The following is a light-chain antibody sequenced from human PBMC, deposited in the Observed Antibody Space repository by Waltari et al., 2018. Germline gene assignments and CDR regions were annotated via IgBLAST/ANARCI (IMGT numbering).Light chain of an antibody. V-gene: IGLV3-1*01. CDR2: QDS. J-gene: IGLJ1*01. Sequence: SYELTQPPAGSVSPGQTASITCSGDKLGDTYACWYQQKPGQSPVLVIYQDSKRPSGIPERFSGSNSGNTATLTISGTQAMDEADYYCQAWDSSTGVFGTGTKVTVL. CDR1: KLGDTY. CDR3: QAWDSSTGV.